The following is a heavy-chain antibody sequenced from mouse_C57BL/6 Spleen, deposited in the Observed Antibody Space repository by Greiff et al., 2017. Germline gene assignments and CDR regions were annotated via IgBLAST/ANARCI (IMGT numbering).Heavy chain of an antibody. CDR3: ARIHSNYAYYAMDY. Sequence: EVKLVESGGGLVKPGGSLKLSCAASGFTFSSYAMPWVRQTPEKRLEWVATISDGGSYTYYPDNVKGRFTISRDNAKNNLYLQMSHLTSEDTAMFYCARIHSNYAYYAMDYWGQGTSVTVSS. CDR1: GFTFSSYA. D-gene: IGHD2-5*01. V-gene: IGHV5-4*03. J-gene: IGHJ4*01. CDR2: ISDGGSYT.